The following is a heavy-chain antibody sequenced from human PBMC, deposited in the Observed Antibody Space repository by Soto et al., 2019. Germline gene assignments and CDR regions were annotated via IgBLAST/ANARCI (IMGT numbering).Heavy chain of an antibody. CDR1: GFTFSSYA. D-gene: IGHD6-19*01. J-gene: IGHJ6*02. V-gene: IGHV3-30-3*01. CDR2: ISYDGSNK. CDR3: ARELSVAGSNYYYGMDV. Sequence: GGSLRLSCAASGFTFSSYAMHWVRQAPGKGLEWVAVISYDGSNKYYADSVKGRFTISRDNSKNTLYLQMNSLRAEDTAVYYCARELSVAGSNYYYGMDVWGQGTTVTVSS.